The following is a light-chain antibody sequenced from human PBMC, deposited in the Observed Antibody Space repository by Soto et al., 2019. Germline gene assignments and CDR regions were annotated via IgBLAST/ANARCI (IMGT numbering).Light chain of an antibody. CDR3: QQYNTYPYT. J-gene: IGKJ2*01. Sequence: AIRMTQSPSSLSASTRDRVTITCRASQNITTYLAWYQQSPGKAPKLLIYDASTLQSGVPSRFSALGSGTAFSLTINSLQSEDFATYFCQQYNTYPYTFGEGTNLDI. V-gene: IGKV1-8*01. CDR1: QNITTY. CDR2: DAS.